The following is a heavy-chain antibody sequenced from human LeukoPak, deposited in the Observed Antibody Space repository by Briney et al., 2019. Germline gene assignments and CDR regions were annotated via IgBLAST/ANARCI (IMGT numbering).Heavy chain of an antibody. CDR3: ARDSSGWYYLDY. CDR2: IKPDGSEK. CDR1: GFTFSSYW. J-gene: IGHJ4*02. D-gene: IGHD6-19*01. Sequence: GGSLRLSCAASGFTFSSYWMTWVRQAPGKGLEWVANIKPDGSEKYYVDSVRGRFTISRDNAKNSLYLQMNSLRAEDTAVYYCARDSSGWYYLDYWGQGTLVTVSS. V-gene: IGHV3-7*03.